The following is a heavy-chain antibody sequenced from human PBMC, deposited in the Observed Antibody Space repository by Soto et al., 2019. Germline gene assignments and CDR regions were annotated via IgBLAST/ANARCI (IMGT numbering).Heavy chain of an antibody. J-gene: IGHJ5*02. CDR2: VYYTGTT. CDR1: GGSIGSYH. D-gene: IGHD4-17*01. V-gene: IGHV4-59*01. Sequence: PSETLSLTCTVSGGSIGSYHWSWVRQPPGKGLEWIASVYYTGTTNYKPSLGSRVTISIDAPENQISLKLTSVTAADTAFYYCARDTVLTGMFDLWGQGTLVTVSS. CDR3: ARDTVLTGMFDL.